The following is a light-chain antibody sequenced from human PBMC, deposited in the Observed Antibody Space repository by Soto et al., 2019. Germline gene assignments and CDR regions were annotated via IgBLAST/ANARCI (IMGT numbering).Light chain of an antibody. Sequence: IQMTQSPSTLSGSVGDRVTITCRASQTISSWLAWYQQKQGQAPKPLIYKASTLNTGVPSRFSGSLSGTDFNLTISSLQTDDFATYYCQHYNSYSEAFGQGTKVDI. CDR1: QTISSW. CDR2: KAS. CDR3: QHYNSYSEA. V-gene: IGKV1-5*03. J-gene: IGKJ1*01.